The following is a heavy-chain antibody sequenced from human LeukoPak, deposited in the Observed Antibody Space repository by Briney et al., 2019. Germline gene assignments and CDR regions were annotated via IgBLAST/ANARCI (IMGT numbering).Heavy chain of an antibody. CDR2: ISANSGDT. D-gene: IGHD5-12*01. Sequence: GASVKVSCKASGYTFTPYGINWVRQAPGQGLEWMGWISANSGDTNYAQKLQGRVTMTTDTSTSTAYMELRSLRSDDTAVYYCARTLVATEPPWIHGPDYWGQGTLVTVSS. CDR3: ARTLVATEPPWIHGPDY. J-gene: IGHJ4*02. V-gene: IGHV1-18*01. CDR1: GYTFTPYG.